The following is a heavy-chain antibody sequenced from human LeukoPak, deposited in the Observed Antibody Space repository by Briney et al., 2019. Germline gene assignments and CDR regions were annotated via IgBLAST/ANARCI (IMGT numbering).Heavy chain of an antibody. J-gene: IGHJ4*02. V-gene: IGHV3-48*02. D-gene: IGHD2-2*01. CDR1: GFTFSSYS. CDR3: ARDSAYAFDY. CDR2: ISSGSSII. Sequence: PGGPLRLSCAASGFTFSSYSMNWVRQAPGKGLQWVSSISSGSSIINYADSVKGRFTISRDNAKNSLYLQMNSLRDEDTAVYYCARDSAYAFDYWGQGTLVIASS.